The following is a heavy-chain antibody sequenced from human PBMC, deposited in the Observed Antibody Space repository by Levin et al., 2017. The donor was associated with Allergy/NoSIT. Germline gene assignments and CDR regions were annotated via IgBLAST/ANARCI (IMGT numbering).Heavy chain of an antibody. J-gene: IGHJ6*03. Sequence: GGSLRLSCAASGFTFSSYGMHWVRQAPGKGLEWVAVIWYDGGNKYYADSVKGRFTISRDNSKNTLYLQMNSLRAEDTAVYYWARDPQQLDKNVYYYYYYMDVWGKGTTVTVSS. CDR3: ARDPQQLDKNVYYYYYYMDV. D-gene: IGHD6-13*01. CDR1: GFTFSSYG. V-gene: IGHV3-33*01. CDR2: IWYDGGNK.